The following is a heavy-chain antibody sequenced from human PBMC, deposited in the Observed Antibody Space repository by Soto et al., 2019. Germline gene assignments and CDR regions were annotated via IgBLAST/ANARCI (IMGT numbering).Heavy chain of an antibody. CDR1: GFTVSSSG. D-gene: IGHD3-3*01. V-gene: IGHV3-30*18. J-gene: IGHJ6*03. Sequence: PGGSLRLSSAASGFTVSSSGMHWVRQAPGKGLEWVAVISYDGSNKYYADSVKGRFTISRDNSKNTLYLQMNSLRAEDTAVYYCAKYGFWSGLMEIDYYYCMDVWGKGTTVTVSS. CDR2: ISYDGSNK. CDR3: AKYGFWSGLMEIDYYYCMDV.